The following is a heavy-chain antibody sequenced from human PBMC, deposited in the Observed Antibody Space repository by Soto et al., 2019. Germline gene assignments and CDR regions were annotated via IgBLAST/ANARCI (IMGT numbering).Heavy chain of an antibody. CDR3: ARDSASYSGCYAADYYFDY. D-gene: IGHD1-26*01. J-gene: IGHJ4*02. Sequence: QVQLVQSGAEVKKPGSSVKVSCKASGGTFSSYAISWVRQAPGQGLEWMGGIIPISGTANYAQKVQGRVTITADESTSTAYMELSSLRSEHTAVYSCARDSASYSGCYAADYYFDYWGQGTLVTVSS. CDR2: IIPISGTA. V-gene: IGHV1-69*01. CDR1: GGTFSSYA.